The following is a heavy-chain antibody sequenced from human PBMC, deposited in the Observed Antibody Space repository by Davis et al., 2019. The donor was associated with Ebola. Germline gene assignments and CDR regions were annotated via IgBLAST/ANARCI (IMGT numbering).Heavy chain of an antibody. V-gene: IGHV1-69*13. J-gene: IGHJ4*02. CDR1: GGTFSSYD. CDR3: ARGPTAAGTFDY. CDR2: IIPIFGTA. Sequence: AASVKVSCKASGGTFSSYDINWVRQAPGQGLEWMGGIIPIFGTANYAQKFQGRVTITADESTSTAYMELSSLRSEDTAVYYCARGPTAAGTFDYWGQGTLVTVSS. D-gene: IGHD6-13*01.